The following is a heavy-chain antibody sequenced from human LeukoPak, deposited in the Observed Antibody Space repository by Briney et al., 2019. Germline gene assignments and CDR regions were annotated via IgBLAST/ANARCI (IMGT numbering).Heavy chain of an antibody. J-gene: IGHJ4*02. Sequence: GGSLRLSCAASGFTFSLYTMHWVRQAPGKGLECVSVISGDGDNTYYANSVKGRFTISRDNSKNTLYLEMGSLRVEDRAVYYCARDAAYVTFDYWGQGTLVTVSS. V-gene: IGHV3-64*01. CDR1: GFTFSLYT. CDR2: ISGDGDNT. CDR3: ARDAAYVTFDY. D-gene: IGHD2-21*01.